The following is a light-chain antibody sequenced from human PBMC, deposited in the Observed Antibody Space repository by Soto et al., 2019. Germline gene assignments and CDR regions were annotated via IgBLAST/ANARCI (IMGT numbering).Light chain of an antibody. CDR3: QQYQSYPWT. CDR2: KAS. Sequence: DIQMTQSPSSLFASVGDRVTITCRASQTISSWSALYQQKPGKAPKLLIYKASTLKSGVPSRFSGSGSGTEFTLTISSLQPDDSATYYCQQYQSYPWTFGQGTKVDIK. V-gene: IGKV1-5*03. CDR1: QTISSW. J-gene: IGKJ1*01.